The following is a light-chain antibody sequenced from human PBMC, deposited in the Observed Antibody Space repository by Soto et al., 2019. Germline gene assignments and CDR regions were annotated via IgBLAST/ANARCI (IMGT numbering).Light chain of an antibody. CDR1: SSDVGAYNF. Sequence: QSALTQPASVSGSPGQSITISCTGTSSDVGAYNFVSWHQQHPGKAPKLIIYNVYDRPSGISYRFSGSKSGNTSSLTISGLQGDDEADYYCSSYTSSRTYVFGTGTKLTVL. CDR2: NVY. V-gene: IGLV2-14*03. CDR3: SSYTSSRTYV. J-gene: IGLJ1*01.